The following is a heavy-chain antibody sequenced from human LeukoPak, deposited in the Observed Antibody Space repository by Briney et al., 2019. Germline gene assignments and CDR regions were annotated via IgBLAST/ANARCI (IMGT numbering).Heavy chain of an antibody. J-gene: IGHJ4*02. CDR3: ARESRSGTYYDL. D-gene: IGHD1-1*01. Sequence: GGSLRLSCAASGFTFDSYAMHWVRQAPGKGLEYVSAISRNGGSTFYANSVKGRFTISRDNSKNTLYLQMNSLRAEDTAVYYCARESRSGTYYDLWGQGTLVTVSS. V-gene: IGHV3-64*01. CDR1: GFTFDSYA. CDR2: ISRNGGST.